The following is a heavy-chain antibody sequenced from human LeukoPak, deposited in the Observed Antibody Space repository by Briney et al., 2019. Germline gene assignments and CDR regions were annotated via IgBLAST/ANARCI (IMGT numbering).Heavy chain of an antibody. V-gene: IGHV1-18*01. J-gene: IGHJ5*02. CDR3: ARDLVAARPGWFDP. CDR1: GYTFTTYG. CDR2: ISAYNGGT. Sequence: ASVKVSCKASGYTFTTYGISWMRQAPGQGLEWMGWISAYNGGTKYAQKFQGRVTMTTETPTSTAYMELRSLRYDDTAVYYCARDLVAARPGWFDPWGQGTLVTVSS. D-gene: IGHD6-6*01.